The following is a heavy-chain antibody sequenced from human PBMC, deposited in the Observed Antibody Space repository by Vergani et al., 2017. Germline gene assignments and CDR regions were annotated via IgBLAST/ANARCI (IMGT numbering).Heavy chain of an antibody. D-gene: IGHD5-12*01. J-gene: IGHJ6*02. CDR2: ISGSGGST. Sequence: EVQLLESGGDLVQPGGSLRLSCAASGFTFNHYAMNWVRQAPGKGLEWVSGISGSGGSTYYAGSVKGRFTISRDSSKNTLYLQMNSLSAGDTAVYYCAKAIPRNSGYDYLCYYHAMDVWGQGTTVTVSS. V-gene: IGHV3-23*01. CDR1: GFTFNHYA. CDR3: AKAIPRNSGYDYLCYYHAMDV.